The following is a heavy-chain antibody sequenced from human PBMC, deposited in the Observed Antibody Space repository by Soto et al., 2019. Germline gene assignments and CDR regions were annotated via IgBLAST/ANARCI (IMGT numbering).Heavy chain of an antibody. CDR1: GGSISTYY. CDR2: VHYSGTT. V-gene: IGHV4-59*12. CDR3: ARDKITGLFDY. J-gene: IGHJ4*02. Sequence: PSETLSLTCTVSGGSISTYYWAWIRQPPGKGLEWIGYVHYSGTTNYNPSLKSRVTISVDTSKNQFSLKLTSVTAADTAVYYCARDKITGLFDYWGQGILVTVSS. D-gene: IGHD2-8*02.